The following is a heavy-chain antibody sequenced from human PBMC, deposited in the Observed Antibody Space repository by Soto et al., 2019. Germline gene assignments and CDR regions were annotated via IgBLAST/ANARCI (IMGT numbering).Heavy chain of an antibody. CDR2: IYHSGST. J-gene: IGHJ4*02. V-gene: IGHV4-38-2*01. Sequence: SETLSLTCAVSGYSISSGYYWGWIRQPPGKGLEWIGSIYHSGSTYYNPSLKSRVTISVDTSKNQFSLKLSSVTAADTAVYYCAGGHPLGEFVFWGQGTLVTVSS. CDR3: AGGHPLGEFVF. D-gene: IGHD3-10*01. CDR1: GYSISSGYY.